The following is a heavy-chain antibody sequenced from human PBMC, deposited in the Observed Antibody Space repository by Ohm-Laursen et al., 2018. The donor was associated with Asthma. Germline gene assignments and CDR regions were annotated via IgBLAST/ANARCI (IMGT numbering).Heavy chain of an antibody. CDR3: ARGNLEGLQ. V-gene: IGHV3-9*01. J-gene: IGHJ4*02. Sequence: SLRLSCSASGFTFDDYAMHWVRQAPGRGLEWVSGINWNSGDTGYADSVKGRFTISRDDAKNTLYLQMNSLRADDSAVYYCARGNLEGLQWGQGTLVTVSS. CDR2: INWNSGDT. CDR1: GFTFDDYA. D-gene: IGHD5-24*01.